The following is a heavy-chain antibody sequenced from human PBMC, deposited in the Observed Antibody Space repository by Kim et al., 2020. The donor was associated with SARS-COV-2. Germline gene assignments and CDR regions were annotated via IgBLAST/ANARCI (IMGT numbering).Heavy chain of an antibody. V-gene: IGHV3-21*01. Sequence: GGSLRLSCAASGFTFSSYSMNWVRQAPGKGLEWVSSISSSSSYIYYADSVKGRFTISRDNAKNSLYLQMNSLRAEDTAVYYCARARQQLRMIVDFFSYWGQGTLVTVSS. CDR2: ISSSSSYI. CDR1: GFTFSSYS. J-gene: IGHJ4*02. D-gene: IGHD3-22*01. CDR3: ARARQQLRMIVDFFSY.